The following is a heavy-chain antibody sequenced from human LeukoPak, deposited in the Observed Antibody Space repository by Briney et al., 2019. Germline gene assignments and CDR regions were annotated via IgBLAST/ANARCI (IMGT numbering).Heavy chain of an antibody. CDR1: GFTFNIYA. Sequence: GGSLRLSCAASGFTFNIYAMNWVRQAPGKGLEWVSTISGSGGDTYYADSVRGRFTISRDSSKNTLSLQMNSLRAEDTPVYYCAKERGYTSGLGSLDYWGQGTLVTVST. J-gene: IGHJ4*02. V-gene: IGHV3-23*01. CDR3: AKERGYTSGLGSLDY. D-gene: IGHD6-19*01. CDR2: ISGSGGDT.